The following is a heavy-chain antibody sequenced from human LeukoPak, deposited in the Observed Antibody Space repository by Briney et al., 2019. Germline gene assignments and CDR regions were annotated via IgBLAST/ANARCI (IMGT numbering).Heavy chain of an antibody. CDR1: GGSISSYY. V-gene: IGHV4-59*01. CDR3: SRRQGTGSSGRFYDYMDV. D-gene: IGHD6-13*01. Sequence: SETLSLTCTVSGGSISSYYWNWILQPPGKGLEGIGYFYYSGNTNYNPSLKSRVTISVDTSKNQFSLKLSSVTAADTAMYFCSRRQGTGSSGRFYDYMDVWGKGTTGTVSS. CDR2: FYYSGNT. J-gene: IGHJ6*03.